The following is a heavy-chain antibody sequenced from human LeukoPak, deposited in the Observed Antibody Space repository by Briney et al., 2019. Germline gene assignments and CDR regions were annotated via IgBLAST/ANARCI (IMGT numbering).Heavy chain of an antibody. D-gene: IGHD4-11*01. CDR3: ARGRQCDF. J-gene: IGHJ4*02. V-gene: IGHV3-53*01. CDR1: GFIVSANY. CDR2: IYSGGSP. Sequence: PGGSLRISCAASGFIVSANYMNWVRQAPGKGLEWVSVIYSGGSPFYADSVKGRFTISRDNSKNTVYLQMNSLRVEDTAVYYCARGRQCDFWGQGTLVTVSS.